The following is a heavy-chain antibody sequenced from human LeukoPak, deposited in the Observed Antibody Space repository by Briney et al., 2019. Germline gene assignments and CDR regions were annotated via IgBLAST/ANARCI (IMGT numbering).Heavy chain of an antibody. CDR2: IWYDGSNK. Sequence: PGGSLRLSCAASGFTFSSYGMHWVRQAPGKGLEWVAVIWYDGSNKYYADSVKGRFTISRDNSKNTLYLQMNSLRAEDTAVYYCARGESLSWHYFDYWGQGTLVTVSS. CDR1: GFTFSSYG. D-gene: IGHD3-3*01. V-gene: IGHV3-33*01. CDR3: ARGESLSWHYFDY. J-gene: IGHJ4*02.